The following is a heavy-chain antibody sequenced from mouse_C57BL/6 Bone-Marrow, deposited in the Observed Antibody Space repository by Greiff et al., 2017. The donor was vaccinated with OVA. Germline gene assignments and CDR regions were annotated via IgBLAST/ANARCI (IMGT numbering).Heavy chain of an antibody. D-gene: IGHD1-1*01. J-gene: IGHJ3*01. CDR3: ARGGNYYGSSPFAY. CDR2: INPYNGGT. Sequence: VQLQQSGPVLVKPGASVKMSCKASGYTFTDYYLNWVKQSHGKSLEWIGVINPYNGGTSYNQKFKGKATLTVDKSSSTAYMELNSLTSEDSAVDYCARGGNYYGSSPFAYWGQGTLVTVSA. V-gene: IGHV1-19*01. CDR1: GYTFTDYY.